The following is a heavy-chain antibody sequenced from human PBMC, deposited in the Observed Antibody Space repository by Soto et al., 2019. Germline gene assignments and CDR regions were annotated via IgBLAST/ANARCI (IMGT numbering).Heavy chain of an antibody. CDR1: GFTFSTYG. CDR2: IWYDGGKT. CDR3: ARGVRDD. V-gene: IGHV3-33*01. D-gene: IGHD3-10*01. Sequence: QVQLVESGGGMVQPGRSLRLSCATSGFTFSTYGMHWVRQAPGKGLEWVARIWYDGGKTFYADSVKGRFTISRDNSPNTLYLQMMSLGAEDKAVYYCARGVRDDWGQGTPVTVSS. J-gene: IGHJ6*02.